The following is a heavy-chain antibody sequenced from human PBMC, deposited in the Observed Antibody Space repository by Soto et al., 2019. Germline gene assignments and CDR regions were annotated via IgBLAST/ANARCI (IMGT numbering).Heavy chain of an antibody. CDR1: GGSITGSY. J-gene: IGHJ3*02. Sequence: SETLSLTCTVSGGSITGSYCSFIRQPPVNGLEWIGYIYPSGSTNYNPSLSSRISISINTSKNQFSLKLTSVTAADTAVYYCARVGKTSSNDAFDIWGQGTMVTVS. CDR3: ARVGKTSSNDAFDI. D-gene: IGHD6-13*01. V-gene: IGHV4-59*01. CDR2: IYPSGST.